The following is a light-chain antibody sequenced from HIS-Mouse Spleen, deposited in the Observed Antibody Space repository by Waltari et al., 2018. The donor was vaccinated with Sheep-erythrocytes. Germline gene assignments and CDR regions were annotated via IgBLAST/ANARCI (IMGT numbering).Light chain of an antibody. V-gene: IGLV2-8*01. CDR3: SSYAGSNNFEV. Sequence: QSALTQPPSASGSPGQSVTISCTGTSRDVGGYNYVAWYQQHPGKAPNPMIYEVSKRPSGVPDRFSGSKSGNTASLTVSGLQAEDEADYYCSSYAGSNNFEVFGGGTKLTVL. J-gene: IGLJ3*02. CDR2: EVS. CDR1: SRDVGGYNY.